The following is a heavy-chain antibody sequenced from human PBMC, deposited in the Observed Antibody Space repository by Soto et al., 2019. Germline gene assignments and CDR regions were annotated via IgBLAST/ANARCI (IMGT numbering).Heavy chain of an antibody. D-gene: IGHD2-2*03. CDR1: GFTFSSYA. V-gene: IGHV3-23*01. CDR3: AKEAGYCSSTSCLTSFDY. J-gene: IGHJ4*02. Sequence: GGSLRLSCAASGFTFSSYAMSWVRQAPGKGLEWVSAISGSGGSTYYADSVKGRFTISRDNSKNTLYLQMNSLRAEDTAVYYCAKEAGYCSSTSCLTSFDYWGQGTMFTVSS. CDR2: ISGSGGST.